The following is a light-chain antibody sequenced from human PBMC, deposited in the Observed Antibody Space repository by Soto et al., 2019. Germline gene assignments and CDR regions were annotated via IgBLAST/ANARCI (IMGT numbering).Light chain of an antibody. J-gene: IGKJ2*01. CDR1: QSVSSY. CDR2: GAS. V-gene: IGKV3-20*01. Sequence: EIVLTQSPGTLSLSPGERATLSCRASQSVSSYLAWYQQKPGQAPRLLIYGASSRPTGIPARFSGSGSGTDFSLSISRLEPDDFAVYYCQQYGGSPRTFGQGTKVEIK. CDR3: QQYGGSPRT.